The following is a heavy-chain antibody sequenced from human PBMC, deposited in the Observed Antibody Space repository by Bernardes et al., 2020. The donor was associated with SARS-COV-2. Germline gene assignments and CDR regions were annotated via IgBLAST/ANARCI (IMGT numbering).Heavy chain of an antibody. CDR1: GFTFRTSV. D-gene: IGHD5-12*01. J-gene: IGHJ4*02. Sequence: VGSLILSCAAAGFTFRTSVMRWVRQAPGQGLEWVSTISGASGTYYADSVKGRFTISRDNSKNTVYLQMNNLRAEDTAIYYCAKGSGYRFDYWGQGTLVTVSS. CDR3: AKGSGYRFDY. V-gene: IGHV3-23*01. CDR2: ISGASGT.